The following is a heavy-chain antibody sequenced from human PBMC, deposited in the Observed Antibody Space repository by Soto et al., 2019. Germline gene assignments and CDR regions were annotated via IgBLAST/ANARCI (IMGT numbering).Heavy chain of an antibody. Sequence: QLVQSGGGLVPPGGSSRLSCVASGFAFDQYWMHWVRQAAGKGLEWVSRISDDGARIDYADFVKGRFTIARDNAKNTLFLQMRSLRGEDTAQYYCAKADGEQWLVPHLDNWGQGTLVTVS. CDR2: ISDDGARI. J-gene: IGHJ4*02. CDR3: AKADGEQWLVPHLDN. CDR1: GFAFDQYW. D-gene: IGHD6-19*01. V-gene: IGHV3-74*01.